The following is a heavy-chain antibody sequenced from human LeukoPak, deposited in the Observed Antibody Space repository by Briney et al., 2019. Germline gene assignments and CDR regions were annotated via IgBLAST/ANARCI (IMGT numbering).Heavy chain of an antibody. J-gene: IGHJ4*02. CDR1: GFTFSSYA. V-gene: IGHV3-23*01. D-gene: IGHD2-21*02. CDR3: AKDRLLNCRGDCYIFDY. CDR2: ISGSGDST. Sequence: GGSPRLSCAASGFTFSSYAMNWVRRAPGKGLEWVSSISGSGDSTFYADSVKGRFSISRDNSKNTLYLQVNGLRTEDTAVYYCAKDRLLNCRGDCYIFDYWGQGTVVTVSS.